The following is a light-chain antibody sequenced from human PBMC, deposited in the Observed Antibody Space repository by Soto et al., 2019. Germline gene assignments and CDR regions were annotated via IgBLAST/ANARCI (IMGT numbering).Light chain of an antibody. V-gene: IGLV1-44*01. CDR3: AALDDSLNGPV. Sequence: QSVLTQPPSASGTPGQRVTISCSGSSSNIGSNTVNWYQQLPGTAPKLLIYSNNQRPSGVPDRFSGYKSGTSASLAISGLQSGDEADYYCAALDDSLNGPVFGGGTKVTVL. J-gene: IGLJ2*01. CDR2: SNN. CDR1: SSNIGSNT.